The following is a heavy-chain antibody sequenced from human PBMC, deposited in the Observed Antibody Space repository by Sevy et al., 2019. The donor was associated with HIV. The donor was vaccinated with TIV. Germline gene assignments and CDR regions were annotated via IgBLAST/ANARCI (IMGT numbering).Heavy chain of an antibody. CDR2: IRSKAYGETR. J-gene: IGHJ6*02. CDR1: GFNVGDYV. D-gene: IGHD3-10*01. V-gene: IGHV3-49*03. CDR3: TRAMYYHDSGSYYGMDV. Sequence: GGSLRLSCRASGFNVGDYVMNWFRQAPGKWLDWVGFIRSKAYGETREYAASVKGRVTISREDSKGIAYLQMHRLKTEDTGRYYCTRAMYYHDSGSYYGMDVWGQGTTVTVSS.